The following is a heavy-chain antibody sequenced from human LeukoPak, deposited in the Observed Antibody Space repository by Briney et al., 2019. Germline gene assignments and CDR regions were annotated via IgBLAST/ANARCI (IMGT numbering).Heavy chain of an antibody. CDR1: GYTFTGYY. D-gene: IGHD2-15*01. CDR3: AREIVVVVAATPQYYYYYMDV. V-gene: IGHV1-2*02. CDR2: INPNSGGT. J-gene: IGHJ6*03. Sequence: ASVKVSCKASGYTFTGYYMHWVRQAPGQGLEWMGWINPNSGGTNYAQKFQGRVTITRDTSISTAYMELSRLRSDDTAVYYCAREIVVVVAATPQYYYYYMDVWGKGTTVTVSS.